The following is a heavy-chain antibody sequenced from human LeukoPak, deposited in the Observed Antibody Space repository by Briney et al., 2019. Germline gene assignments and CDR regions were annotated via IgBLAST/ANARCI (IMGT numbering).Heavy chain of an antibody. CDR2: IIPIFGTA. CDR1: GGTFSSYA. Sequence: SVKVSCKASGGTFSSYAISWVRQAPGQGLEWMGGIIPIFGTANYAQKFQGRVTITADESTSTAYMELSSLRSEDTAVHYCARVGFSGSSSLEDYWGQGTLVTVSS. D-gene: IGHD6-6*01. J-gene: IGHJ4*02. V-gene: IGHV1-69*01. CDR3: ARVGFSGSSSLEDY.